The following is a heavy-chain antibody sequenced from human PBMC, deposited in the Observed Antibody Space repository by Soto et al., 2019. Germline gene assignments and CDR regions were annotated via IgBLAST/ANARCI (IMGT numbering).Heavy chain of an antibody. CDR2: TYYRSKWYN. V-gene: IGHV6-1*01. D-gene: IGHD1-7*01. J-gene: IGHJ3*02. CDR3: ASSLELRGDAFDI. CDR1: GDSVSSNSAA. Sequence: PSQTLSLTCAISGDSVSSNSAAWNWIRQPPSRGLEWLGRTYYRSKWYNDYAVSVKSRITINPDTSKNQFSLQLNSVTPEDTAVYYCASSLELRGDAFDIWGQGTMVTVSS.